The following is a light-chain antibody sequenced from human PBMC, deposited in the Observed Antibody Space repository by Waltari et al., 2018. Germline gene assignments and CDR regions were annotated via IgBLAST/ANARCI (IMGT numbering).Light chain of an antibody. CDR2: KVS. J-gene: IGKJ5*01. CDR3: MQGTHWPIT. CDR1: QSLVHSDGNTY. Sequence: DVVMTQSPLSLPVTLGQPASISCRSSQSLVHSDGNTYLSWFQQRPGQSPRRLIYKVSNGDSVRYSGIPDRFSGSGSGTDFTLKISRVEAEDVGVYYCMQGTHWPITFGQGTRLEIK. V-gene: IGKV2-30*02.